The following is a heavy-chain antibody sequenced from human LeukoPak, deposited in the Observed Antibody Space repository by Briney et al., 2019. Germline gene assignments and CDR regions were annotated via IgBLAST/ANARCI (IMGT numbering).Heavy chain of an antibody. D-gene: IGHD3-3*01. V-gene: IGHV4-4*07. CDR2: IYTSGST. J-gene: IGHJ5*02. CDR3: ASTIFGVVNGWFDP. CDR1: GGSISSYY. Sequence: SETLSLTCTVSGGSISSYYWSWIRQPAGKGLEWIGRIYTSGSTNYNPSLTSRVTMSVDTSKNQFSLKLSSVTAADTAVYYCASTIFGVVNGWFDPWGQGTLVTVSS.